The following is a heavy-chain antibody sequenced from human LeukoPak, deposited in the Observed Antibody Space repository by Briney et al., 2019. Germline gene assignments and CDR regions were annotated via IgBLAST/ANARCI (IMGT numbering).Heavy chain of an antibody. CDR3: ARIGYSSSSIDY. D-gene: IGHD6-6*01. CDR1: GFTFSDYW. V-gene: IGHV3-7*01. J-gene: IGHJ4*02. Sequence: GGSLRLSCAASGFTFSDYWMSWVRQAPGKGLQWVAHIKQDGSVKYYVDSVKGRFTISRDNAKNSLYLQMNSLRAEDTAIFYCARIGYSSSSIDYWGQGTLVTVSS. CDR2: IKQDGSVK.